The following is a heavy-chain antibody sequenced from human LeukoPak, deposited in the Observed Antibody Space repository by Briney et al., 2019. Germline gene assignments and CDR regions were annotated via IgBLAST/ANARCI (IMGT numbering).Heavy chain of an antibody. J-gene: IGHJ5*02. CDR2: INHSGST. CDR1: GGSFSGYY. CDR3: ARGIRWRGRSSWYRFDP. Sequence: SETLSLTCAVYGGSFSGYYWSWIRQPPGKGLEWIGEINHSGSTNYNPSLKSRVTISVDTSKNQFSLKLSSVTAADTAVYYCARGIRWRGRSSWYRFDPWGQGTLVTVSS. D-gene: IGHD6-13*01. V-gene: IGHV4-34*01.